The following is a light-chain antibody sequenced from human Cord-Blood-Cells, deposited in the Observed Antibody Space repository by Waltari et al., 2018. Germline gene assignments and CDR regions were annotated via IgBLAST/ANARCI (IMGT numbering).Light chain of an antibody. CDR2: EGS. CDR1: SSDVGSYNL. J-gene: IGLJ2*01. CDR3: CSYAGSTV. V-gene: IGLV2-23*01. Sequence: QSALTQPASVSGSPGQSITIPCPATSSDVGSYNLVSWYQQHPGKAPKLMIYEGSKRPSGVSNRFSGSKSGNTASLTISGLQAEDEADYYCCSYAGSTVFGGGTKLTVL.